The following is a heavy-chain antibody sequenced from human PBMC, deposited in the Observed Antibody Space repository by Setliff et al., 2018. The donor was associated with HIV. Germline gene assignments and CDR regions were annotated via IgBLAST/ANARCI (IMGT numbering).Heavy chain of an antibody. J-gene: IGHJ4*02. CDR2: IFGSGVT. CDR3: ARDNHGFPVD. CDR1: GGAIINYD. Sequence: KTSETLSLTYNVSGGAIINYDWTWVRQPAGKGLEWIGRIFGSGVTNYNTSLESRVTMSLDTSRNHLSLRLRSVTAADTAVYYCARDNHGFPVDWGRGTLVTVSS. V-gene: IGHV4-4*07. D-gene: IGHD5-12*01.